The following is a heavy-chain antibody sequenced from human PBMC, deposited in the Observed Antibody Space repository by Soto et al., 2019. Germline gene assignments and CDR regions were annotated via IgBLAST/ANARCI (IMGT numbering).Heavy chain of an antibody. CDR1: GGSSSSSTYS. CDR2: MHYSGAT. CDR3: ARQGSNSSRRLSWFDP. V-gene: IGHV4-39*01. D-gene: IGHD3-16*01. J-gene: IGHJ5*02. Sequence: SETLSLTCIDSGGSSSSSTYSWGWIRQPPVTGLEWIGSMHYSGATYYNQSLKSRVSISVDTSKSQFSLKLTFVTAADTAVYFCARQGSNSSRRLSWFDPWGQGTLVTVS.